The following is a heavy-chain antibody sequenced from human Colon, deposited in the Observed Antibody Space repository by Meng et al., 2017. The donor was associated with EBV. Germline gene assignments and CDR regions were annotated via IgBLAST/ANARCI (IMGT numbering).Heavy chain of an antibody. D-gene: IGHD2-8*02. CDR2: IYHNGQT. Sequence: QVLLPGSGAGLVKPSGTLSLTCAVSGTSISTSNWWSWIRQSPGEGLEWIGAIYHNGQTNYNPSLKSRVSMSVDESKNEFSLNLKSVTAADTAVYYCARDGGVTHIPWGQGVLVTVSS. V-gene: IGHV4-4*02. J-gene: IGHJ5*02. CDR3: ARDGGVTHIP. CDR1: GTSISTSNW.